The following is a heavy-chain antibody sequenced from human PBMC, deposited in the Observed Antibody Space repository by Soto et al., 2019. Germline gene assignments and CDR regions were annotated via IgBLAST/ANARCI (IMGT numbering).Heavy chain of an antibody. V-gene: IGHV4-34*01. J-gene: IGHJ5*02. CDR1: GGSFSGYY. CDR3: ASIRASGWTKEQWFDP. CDR2: INPGGST. D-gene: IGHD6-13*01. Sequence: PSETLSLTCAVYGGSFSGYYCSWIRQPPGKGLEWIGEINPGGSTSYNTSLKSRVSISVDTSKSQCSRKMSSMTAADTAVHFCASIRASGWTKEQWFDPRGQGTTVT.